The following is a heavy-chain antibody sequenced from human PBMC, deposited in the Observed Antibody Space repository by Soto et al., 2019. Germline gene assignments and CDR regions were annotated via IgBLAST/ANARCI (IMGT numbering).Heavy chain of an antibody. CDR3: VREYSSGFL. J-gene: IGHJ4*01. CDR1: GYTFTRYA. CDR2: INTGAGTT. D-gene: IGHD6-19*01. V-gene: IGHV1-3*04. Sequence: ASVKVSCKASGYTFTRYAIHWVRQAPGQSLQWMGWINTGAGTTKYSQNFQARVTTYMNTSASTVYMELASLIFEDTAMYYCVREYSSGFLWGHGTLVTVSS.